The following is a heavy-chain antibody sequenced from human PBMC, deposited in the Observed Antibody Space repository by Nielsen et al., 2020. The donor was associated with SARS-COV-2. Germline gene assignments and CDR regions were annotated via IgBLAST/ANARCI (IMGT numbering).Heavy chain of an antibody. CDR1: GFSFSNYG. CDR2: IYYDGRKR. V-gene: IGHV3-33*01. Sequence: GESLKISCAASGFSFSNYGMHWVRQAPGKGLEWVALIYYDGRKRNYADSVKGRFTISRDNANSTLSLQMNSLRGEDTAVYFCVRESAYGDYTGGFDYWGQGTLVTVSS. D-gene: IGHD4-17*01. CDR3: VRESAYGDYTGGFDY. J-gene: IGHJ4*02.